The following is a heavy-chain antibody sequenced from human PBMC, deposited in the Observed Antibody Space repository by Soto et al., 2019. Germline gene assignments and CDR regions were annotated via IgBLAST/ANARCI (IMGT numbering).Heavy chain of an antibody. CDR3: AREGPYVLDV. CDR2: TYYSGRT. V-gene: IGHV4-59*01. Sequence: PSETLALTCAACGGPISISDCTCIRQPPGKGLEWIGYTYYSGRTSDNPSHQRRVTRSVATSRNQFCLQRSSVTAAVTDVDYCAREGPYVLDVWGQGTTDTVSS. J-gene: IGHJ6*02. CDR1: GGPISISD.